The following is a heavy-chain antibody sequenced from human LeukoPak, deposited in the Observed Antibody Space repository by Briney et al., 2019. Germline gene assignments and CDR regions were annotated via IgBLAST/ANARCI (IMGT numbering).Heavy chain of an antibody. Sequence: PGGSLRLSCAASGFTFISYSMNWVRQAPGKGLEWVSSISSSSSYIYYADSVKGRFTISRDNAKNSLYLQMNSLRAEDTAVYYCARDKSYGDNYFDYWGQGTLVTVSS. J-gene: IGHJ4*02. D-gene: IGHD4-17*01. CDR2: ISSSSSYI. V-gene: IGHV3-21*01. CDR1: GFTFISYS. CDR3: ARDKSYGDNYFDY.